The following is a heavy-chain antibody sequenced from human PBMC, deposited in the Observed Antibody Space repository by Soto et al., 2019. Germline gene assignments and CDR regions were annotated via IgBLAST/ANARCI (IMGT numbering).Heavy chain of an antibody. CDR1: GGTFSSYA. Sequence: SVKVSCKASGGTFSSYAISWVRQAPGQGLEWMGGIIPIFGAANYAQKFQGRVTITADESTSTAYMELSSLRSEDTAVYYCARDRDEKQQLVPYYFDYWGQGTLVTVSS. D-gene: IGHD6-13*01. CDR3: ARDRDEKQQLVPYYFDY. J-gene: IGHJ4*02. V-gene: IGHV1-69*13. CDR2: IIPIFGAA.